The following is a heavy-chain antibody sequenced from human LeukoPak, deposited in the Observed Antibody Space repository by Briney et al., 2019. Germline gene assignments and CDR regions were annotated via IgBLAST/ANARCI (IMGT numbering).Heavy chain of an antibody. Sequence: PSETLSLTCTVSGGSINRHYWSWIRQTPGKGLEWIGYISYRGSTNYIPSLKSRVTISVDTSNNQFSLRLSSVTAADTAVYYCATNAGPAALDAIDIWGQGTIVTVSS. V-gene: IGHV4-59*08. J-gene: IGHJ3*02. CDR2: ISYRGST. D-gene: IGHD2-2*01. CDR1: GGSINRHY. CDR3: ATNAGPAALDAIDI.